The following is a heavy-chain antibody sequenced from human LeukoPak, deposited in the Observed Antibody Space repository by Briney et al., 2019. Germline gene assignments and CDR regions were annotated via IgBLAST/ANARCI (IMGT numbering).Heavy chain of an antibody. CDR3: ARDGSGDSGYWFDP. CDR1: GYTFTGYY. CDR2: INPNSGGT. J-gene: IGHJ5*02. D-gene: IGHD4-17*01. V-gene: IGHV1-2*02. Sequence: ASVKVSCKASGYTFTGYYMHWVRQAPGQGLEWMGWINPNSGGTNYAQKFQGRVTMTRDTSISTAYMELSRLRSDDTAVYYCARDGSGDSGYWFDPWGQGTLVTVSS.